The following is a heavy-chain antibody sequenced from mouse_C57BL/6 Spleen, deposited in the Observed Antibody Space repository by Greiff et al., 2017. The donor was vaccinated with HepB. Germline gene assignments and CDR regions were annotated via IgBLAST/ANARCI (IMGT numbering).Heavy chain of an antibody. CDR3: ARSGFITTVVAYYFDY. D-gene: IGHD1-1*01. CDR2: INPYNGGT. Sequence: EVQLQQSGPVLVKPGASVKMSCKASGYTFTDYYMNWVKQSHGKSLEWIGVINPYNGGTSYNQKFKGKATLTVDKSSSTAYMELNSLTSEDSAVYYCARSGFITTVVAYYFDYWGQSTTLTVSS. V-gene: IGHV1-19*01. CDR1: GYTFTDYY. J-gene: IGHJ2*01.